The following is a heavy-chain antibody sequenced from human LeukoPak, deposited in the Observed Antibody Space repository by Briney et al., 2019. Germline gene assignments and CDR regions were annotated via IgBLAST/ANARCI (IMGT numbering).Heavy chain of an antibody. Sequence: ASVKVSCKASGYTFTGYYMHWVRQAPGQGLEWMGWINLNSGGTNYAQKFQGRVTMTRDTSISTAYMELSRLRSDDTAVYYCARGDPYGSGSLLYYWGQGTLVTVSS. D-gene: IGHD3-10*01. CDR3: ARGDPYGSGSLLYY. CDR1: GYTFTGYY. CDR2: INLNSGGT. J-gene: IGHJ4*02. V-gene: IGHV1-2*02.